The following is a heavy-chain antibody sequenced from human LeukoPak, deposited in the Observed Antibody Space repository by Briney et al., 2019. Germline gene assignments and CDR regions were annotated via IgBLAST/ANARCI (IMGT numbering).Heavy chain of an antibody. CDR3: ATDGPGTTVVTSLGDWYFDL. J-gene: IGHJ2*01. CDR1: GYTLTQLS. D-gene: IGHD4-23*01. Sequence: ASVKVSCKFSGYTLTQLSMHWVRQAPGKGREWMGGFDPEDGETIYAQKFQGRVTMTEDTSTDTAYMELSSLRSEDTAMYYCATDGPGTTVVTSLGDWYFDLWGRGTLVTVSS. V-gene: IGHV1-24*01. CDR2: FDPEDGET.